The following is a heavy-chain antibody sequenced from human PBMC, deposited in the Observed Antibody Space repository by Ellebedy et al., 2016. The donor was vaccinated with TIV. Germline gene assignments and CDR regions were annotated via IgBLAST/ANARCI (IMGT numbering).Heavy chain of an antibody. CDR1: GFTFSSYA. V-gene: IGHV3-64D*06. J-gene: IGHJ4*02. CDR2: IDSNGGRT. D-gene: IGHD5-18*01. Sequence: PGGSLRLSCSASGFTFSSYAMHRVRQAPGKGLEFVSGIDSNGGRTYYADSVKGRFSISRDNSKNTLYLQMSSLRAEDTAVYYCAKDGYSYGYELDEYFDNWGQGTLVTVSS. CDR3: AKDGYSYGYELDEYFDN.